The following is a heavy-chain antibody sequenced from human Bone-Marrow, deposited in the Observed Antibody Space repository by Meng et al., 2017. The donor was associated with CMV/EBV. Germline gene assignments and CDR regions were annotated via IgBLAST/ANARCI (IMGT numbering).Heavy chain of an antibody. V-gene: IGHV6-1*01. Sequence: SQTLSLTCAISGDSVPSNSAAWNWIRQSPSRGLEWLGRTYYRSKWYNDFAVSVKSRITINPDTSKNQFSLQLNSVTPEDTAVYYFARGPRGGYCSSTSCYSFDYWGQGTLVTVSS. CDR1: GDSVPSNSAA. CDR2: TYYRSKWYN. J-gene: IGHJ4*02. CDR3: ARGPRGGYCSSTSCYSFDY. D-gene: IGHD2-2*02.